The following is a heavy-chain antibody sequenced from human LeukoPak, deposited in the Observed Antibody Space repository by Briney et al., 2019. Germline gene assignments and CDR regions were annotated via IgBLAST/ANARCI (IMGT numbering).Heavy chain of an antibody. CDR2: ITSSGSIT. CDR3: ARINWDSSGYYYSDY. CDR1: GFTFSSFE. D-gene: IGHD3-22*01. Sequence: PGGSLRLSCAASGFTFSSFEMNWVRQAPGKGLEWLSHITSSGSITHYADSVKGRFTISRDNAKNSLYLQMNSLRAEDTAVYYCARINWDSSGYYYSDYWGQGTLVTVSS. V-gene: IGHV3-48*03. J-gene: IGHJ4*02.